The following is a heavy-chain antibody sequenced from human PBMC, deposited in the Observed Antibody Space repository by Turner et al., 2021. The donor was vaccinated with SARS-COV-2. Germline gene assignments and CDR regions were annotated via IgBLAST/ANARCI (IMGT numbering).Heavy chain of an antibody. CDR3: VRTLIVITLPPGTFDL. V-gene: IGHV4-31*03. Sequence: QVQLQESGPGLVKPSQTLSLTCTVAGGSVNGRDYYWGWIRQLPGKGLEWLGYVYQSGNAYYNPSLQDRLNLSVDTSMNQFSLTLSSVTVADTAVYYCVRTLIVITLPPGTFDLWGQGTEVTVSS. D-gene: IGHD1-26*01. J-gene: IGHJ3*01. CDR2: VYQSGNA. CDR1: GGSVNGRDYY.